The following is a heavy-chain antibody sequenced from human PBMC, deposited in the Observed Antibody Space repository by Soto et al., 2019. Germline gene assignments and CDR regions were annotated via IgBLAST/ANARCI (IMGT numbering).Heavy chain of an antibody. J-gene: IGHJ4*02. CDR3: AGGFGESFDY. CDR1: GGSISSSSYY. D-gene: IGHD3-10*01. CDR2: IYYSGST. V-gene: IGHV4-39*01. Sequence: SETLSLTCTVSGGSISSSSYYWGWIRQPPGKGLEWIGSIYYSGSTYYNPSLKSRVTISVDTSKNQFSLKLSSVTAADTAVYYCAGGFGESFDYWGQGTLVTVSS.